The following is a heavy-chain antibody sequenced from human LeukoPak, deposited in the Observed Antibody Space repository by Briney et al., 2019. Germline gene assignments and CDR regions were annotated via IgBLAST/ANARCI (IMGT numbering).Heavy chain of an antibody. CDR1: GGSISSYY. CDR2: IYYSGST. Sequence: SETLSLTCTVSGGSISSYYWGWIRQPPGKGLEWIGYIYYSGSTNYNPSLKSRVTISVDTSKNQFSLKLSSVTAADTAVYYCARADYGDYMGGAFDIWGQGTMVTVSS. D-gene: IGHD4-17*01. J-gene: IGHJ3*02. CDR3: ARADYGDYMGGAFDI. V-gene: IGHV4-59*01.